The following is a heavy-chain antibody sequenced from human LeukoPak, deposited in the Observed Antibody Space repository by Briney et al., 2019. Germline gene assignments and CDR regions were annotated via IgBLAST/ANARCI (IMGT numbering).Heavy chain of an antibody. J-gene: IGHJ6*02. Sequence: ASVKVSCNASGYTFTSYGISWGRQAPGQGLEWRVWISAYKGNTNYAQTLQGRFTIPTNPSTNTAYMELGRLISYNTPFYYVRQDYYGSGSYYYNYGMDVWGQGTTVTVSS. CDR3: RQDYYGSGSYYYNYGMDV. D-gene: IGHD3-10*01. V-gene: IGHV1-18*01. CDR2: ISAYKGNT. CDR1: GYTFTSYG.